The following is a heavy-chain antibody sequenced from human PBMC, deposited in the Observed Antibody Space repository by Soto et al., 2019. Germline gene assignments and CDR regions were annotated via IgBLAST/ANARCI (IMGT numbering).Heavy chain of an antibody. J-gene: IGHJ4*02. V-gene: IGHV5-51*01. CDR1: GYSFTNYW. CDR2: IYPADSDT. CDR3: ARLLAGSRWYFDY. D-gene: IGHD3-9*01. Sequence: GESLKISCNASGYSFTNYWIGWVRQMPGKGLEWMGIIYPADSDTRYSPSFEGQVTISADKSISTAYLQWSSLKASDTAIYYCARLLAGSRWYFDYWGQGTLVTVSS.